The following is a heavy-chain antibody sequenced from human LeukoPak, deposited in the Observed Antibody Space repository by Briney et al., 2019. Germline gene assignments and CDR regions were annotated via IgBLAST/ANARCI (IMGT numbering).Heavy chain of an antibody. CDR3: ARDLTEYSGYDSPTDY. D-gene: IGHD5-12*01. CDR1: GYTFTGYY. CDR2: INPNSGGT. V-gene: IGHV1-2*02. J-gene: IGHJ4*02. Sequence: ASVKASCKASGYTFTGYYMHWVRQAPGQGLEWMGWINPNSGGTNYAQKFQGRVTMTRDTSISTAYMELSRLRSDDTAVYYCARDLTEYSGYDSPTDYWGQGTLVTVSS.